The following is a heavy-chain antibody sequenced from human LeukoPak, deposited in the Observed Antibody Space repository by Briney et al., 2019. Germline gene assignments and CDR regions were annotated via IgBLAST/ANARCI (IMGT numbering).Heavy chain of an antibody. J-gene: IGHJ4*02. V-gene: IGHV3-43*02. D-gene: IGHD5-18*01. CDR3: AKDNTLGYNYLDY. CDR2: ISADGTST. CDR1: GFTFDDYS. Sequence: GGSLRLSCAASGFTFDDYSMYWVRQTPGKTLEWVSLISADGTSTYYADSVSGRFTISRDNSKNSLYLQMNSLRTEDTALYYCAKDNTLGYNYLDYWGQGTRVTVSS.